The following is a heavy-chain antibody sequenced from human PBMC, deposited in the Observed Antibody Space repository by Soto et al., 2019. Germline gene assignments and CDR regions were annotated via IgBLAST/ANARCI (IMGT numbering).Heavy chain of an antibody. J-gene: IGHJ1*01. D-gene: IGHD3-10*01. CDR3: ARDVQDGSGSYYKH. Sequence: GGSLRLSCAASGFTFSSYGMHWVRQAPGKGLEWVAVIWYDGSNKYYADSVKGRFTISRDNSKNTLYLQMNSLRAEDTAVYYCARDVQDGSGSYYKHWGQGTLVTVSS. CDR1: GFTFSSYG. V-gene: IGHV3-33*01. CDR2: IWYDGSNK.